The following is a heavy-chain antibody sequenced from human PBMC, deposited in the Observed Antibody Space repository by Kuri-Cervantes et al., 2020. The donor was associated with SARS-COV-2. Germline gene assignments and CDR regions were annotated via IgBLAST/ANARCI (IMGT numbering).Heavy chain of an antibody. CDR1: GFNFRACA. V-gene: IGHV3-23*01. Sequence: GGSLRLSCAASGFNFRACAMSWVRQAPGKGLEWVSGISVSGDGTYYADSVKGCFTISRDNSKNALYLQMNSLRVEDTALYFCVKDGWNLGDYFDFWGQGTLVTVSS. D-gene: IGHD1-1*01. CDR3: VKDGWNLGDYFDF. CDR2: ISVSGDGT. J-gene: IGHJ4*02.